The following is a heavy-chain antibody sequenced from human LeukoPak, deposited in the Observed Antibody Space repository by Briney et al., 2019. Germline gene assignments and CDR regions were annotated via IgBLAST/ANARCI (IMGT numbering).Heavy chain of an antibody. J-gene: IGHJ6*03. V-gene: IGHV3-53*01. CDR1: GFTVSSNY. D-gene: IGHD1-14*01. Sequence: PGGSLRLSCAASGFTVSSNYMSRVRQAPGKGLEWVSVIYSGGSTYYADSVKGRFTISRDNSKNTLYLQMNSLRAEDTAVYYCARDSRTLYYMDVWGKGTTVTVSS. CDR2: IYSGGST. CDR3: ARDSRTLYYMDV.